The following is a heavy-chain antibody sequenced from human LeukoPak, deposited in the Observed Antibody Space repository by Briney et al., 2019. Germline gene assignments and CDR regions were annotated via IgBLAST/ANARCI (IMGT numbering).Heavy chain of an antibody. CDR2: IIPIFHTP. J-gene: IGHJ5*02. CDR1: GYTFTGYY. Sequence: ASVKVSCKASGYTFTGYYMHWVRQAPGQGLEWMGGIIPIFHTPNYAQKFQGVTITADESTRTAYMELSSLRSEDTAVYYCARDPPDPWGQGTLVTVSS. CDR3: ARDPPDP. V-gene: IGHV1-69*13.